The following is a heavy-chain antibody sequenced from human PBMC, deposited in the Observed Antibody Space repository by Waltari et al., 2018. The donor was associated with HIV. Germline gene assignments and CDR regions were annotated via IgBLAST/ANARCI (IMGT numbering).Heavy chain of an antibody. Sequence: EVPLVESGGGLAQPGGSLKLSCAASGFNFGATGMHWVRQVSGRGLEWVGRIRIKNNNPATVVAAPLNGRFSISRDDSKNMAFLQMNSLKIEDTAVYFCTTEGLAYWGQGTLVTVSA. CDR1: GFNFGATG. CDR2: IRIKNNNPAT. D-gene: IGHD4-17*01. V-gene: IGHV3-73*02. CDR3: TTEGLAY. J-gene: IGHJ4*02.